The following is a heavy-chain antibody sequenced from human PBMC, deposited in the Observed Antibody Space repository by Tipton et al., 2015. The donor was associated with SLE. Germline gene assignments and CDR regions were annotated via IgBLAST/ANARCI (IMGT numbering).Heavy chain of an antibody. CDR3: ASQLVLYYDGMDV. CDR2: ISYDGRNK. J-gene: IGHJ6*02. Sequence: SLRLSCAASGFTFSTYAMHWVRQAPGKGLEWVAVISYDGRNKYSAESVKGRFTISRDNSKNTLYLQMNSLRADDTAVYYCASQLVLYYDGMDVWGQGTTVIVSS. CDR1: GFTFSTYA. D-gene: IGHD2/OR15-2a*01. V-gene: IGHV3-30*04.